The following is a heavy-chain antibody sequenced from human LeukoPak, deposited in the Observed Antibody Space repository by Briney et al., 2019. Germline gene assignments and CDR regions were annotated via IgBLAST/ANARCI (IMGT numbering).Heavy chain of an antibody. J-gene: IGHJ4*02. D-gene: IGHD1-26*01. V-gene: IGHV3-53*01. Sequence: GGSLRLSCAASGFTVSSNYMSWVRQAPGKGLEWVSVIYSGGSTYYADSVKGRFTISRDNAKNSLYLQMNSLRAEDTAVYYCARGEVGVGSTLFDYWGQGTLITVSS. CDR2: IYSGGST. CDR1: GFTVSSNY. CDR3: ARGEVGVGSTLFDY.